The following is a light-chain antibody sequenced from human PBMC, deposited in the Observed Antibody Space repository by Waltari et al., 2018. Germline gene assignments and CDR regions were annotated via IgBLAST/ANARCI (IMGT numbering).Light chain of an antibody. V-gene: IGKV3-15*01. J-gene: IGKJ5*01. CDR3: QQYNNWPPKIT. Sequence: EIVMTQSPATLSMSPGERATLPCRASPSVGNRLAWYQQKPGQSPRLLIYGASTRATGIPARFSGSGSGTEFTLTISSLQSEDFALYYCQQYNNWPPKITFGQGTRLEIK. CDR2: GAS. CDR1: PSVGNR.